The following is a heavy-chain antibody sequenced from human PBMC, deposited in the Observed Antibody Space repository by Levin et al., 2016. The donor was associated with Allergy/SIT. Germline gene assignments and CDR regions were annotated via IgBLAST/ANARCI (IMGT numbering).Heavy chain of an antibody. CDR1: DYTFSSYG. CDR2: ISTLDGKT. Sequence: VSVKVSCKASDYTFSSYGISWVRQAPGQGLEWMGWISTLDGKTDHAQNFQGRLTMTTETSTSTAYMELRSLRSDDTAVYYCARDRNYHILTGAYKPLDLWGQGTLVTVSS. CDR3: ARDRNYHILTGAYKPLDL. D-gene: IGHD3-9*01. J-gene: IGHJ5*02. V-gene: IGHV1-18*01.